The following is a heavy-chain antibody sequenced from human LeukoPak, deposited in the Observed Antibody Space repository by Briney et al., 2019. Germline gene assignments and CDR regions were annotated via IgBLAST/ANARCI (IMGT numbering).Heavy chain of an antibody. J-gene: IGHJ4*02. CDR3: ARVRNSGFRYVDS. D-gene: IGHD5-12*01. CDR2: INPNNGGT. V-gene: IGHV1-2*02. Sequence: ASVKVSCKASGYTFTGYYMHWVRQAPGQGLEWMGWINPNNGGTNYAQKFQGRVTMTRDTSISTAYMELSSLRSDDTAVYYCARVRNSGFRYVDSWGQGTLVTVSS. CDR1: GYTFTGYY.